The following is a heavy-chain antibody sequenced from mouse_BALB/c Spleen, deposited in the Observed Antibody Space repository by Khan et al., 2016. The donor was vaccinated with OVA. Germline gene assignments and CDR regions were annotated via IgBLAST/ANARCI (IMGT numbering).Heavy chain of an antibody. J-gene: IGHJ3*01. CDR2: ISTGGHYT. V-gene: IGHV5-6*01. CDR3: ARIAYYDGREGLDY. Sequence: EVQLVESGGDLVEPGGSLKLSCAVSGFTFSTYGMSWVRQNPDKRLEWVATISTGGHYTYYPDSVRGRFTISRDNAKNTLYLQMTSLKPEDTAMFDGARIAYYDGREGLDYWGQGTLVTVSA. CDR1: GFTFSTYG. D-gene: IGHD1-1*01.